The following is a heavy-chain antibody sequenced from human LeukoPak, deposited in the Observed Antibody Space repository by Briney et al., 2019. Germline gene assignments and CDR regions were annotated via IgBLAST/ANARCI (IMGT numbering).Heavy chain of an antibody. J-gene: IGHJ4*02. CDR3: ARLTQYYYDSSGYYYFDY. Sequence: SETLSLTCTVSGGSVSSDSYYWSWIRQPPGKGLEWIAYIYYSGSTNSNPSLQSRVTISADTSKNQFSLKLSSVTAADTAVYYCARLTQYYYDSSGYYYFDYWGQGTLVTVPS. D-gene: IGHD3-22*01. CDR1: GGSVSSDSYY. CDR2: IYYSGST. V-gene: IGHV4-61*01.